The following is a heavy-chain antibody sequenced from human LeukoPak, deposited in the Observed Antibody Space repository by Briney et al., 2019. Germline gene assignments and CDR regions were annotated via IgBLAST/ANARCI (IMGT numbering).Heavy chain of an antibody. V-gene: IGHV3-7*01. J-gene: IGHJ4*02. CDR2: IKQDGSEK. CDR1: GFTLSSYW. Sequence: PGGSLRLSCAASGFTLSSYWMSWVRQAPGKGLEWMANIKQDGSEKYYVDSVKGRFTISRDNAKNSLYPQMNSLRAEDTAVYYCARADLTSGYDDYWGQGTLVTVSS. D-gene: IGHD1-1*01. CDR3: ARADLTSGYDDY.